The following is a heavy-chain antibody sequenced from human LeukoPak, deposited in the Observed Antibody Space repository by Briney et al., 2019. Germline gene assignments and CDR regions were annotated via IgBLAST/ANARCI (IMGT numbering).Heavy chain of an antibody. CDR2: IWYDGSNK. CDR1: GFTFSSYG. V-gene: IGHV3-33*01. D-gene: IGHD2-2*01. CDR3: ARGRCSSTSCLRGDALDI. J-gene: IGHJ3*02. Sequence: GGSLRLSCAASGFTFSSYGMHWVRQAPGKGLEWVAVIWYDGSNKYYADSVKGRFTISRDNSKNTLYLQMNSLRAEDTAVYYCARGRCSSTSCLRGDALDIWGQGTMVTVSS.